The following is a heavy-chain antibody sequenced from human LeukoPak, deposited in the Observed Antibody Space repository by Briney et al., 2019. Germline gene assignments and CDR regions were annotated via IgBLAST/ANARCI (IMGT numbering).Heavy chain of an antibody. V-gene: IGHV3-11*03. D-gene: IGHD1-26*01. J-gene: IGHJ4*02. CDR3: ARTSGSYVFDY. Sequence: PGGSLRLSCAASGFTFSDYDMSWIRQAPGKGLEWVSYISSSTYTYYADTVKGRFTISRDNAKNSMYLQMNSLRAEDTAVYYCARTSGSYVFDYWGQGTLVTVSS. CDR2: ISSSTYT. CDR1: GFTFSDYD.